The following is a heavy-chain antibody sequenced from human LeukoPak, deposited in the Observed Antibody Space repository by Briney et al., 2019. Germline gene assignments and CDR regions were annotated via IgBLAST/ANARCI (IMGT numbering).Heavy chain of an antibody. CDR1: GFSFSDYS. CDR3: AKDQLDYDSSGYYDYYYYMDV. J-gene: IGHJ6*03. Sequence: GGSLRLSCAVSGFSFSDYSMNWVRQAPGKGLEWVSSISSSSSFMYYADSVKGRFTISRDNSKNTLYLQMNSLRAEDTAVYYCAKDQLDYDSSGYYDYYYYMDVWGKGTTVTVSS. CDR2: ISSSSSFM. D-gene: IGHD3-22*01. V-gene: IGHV3-21*04.